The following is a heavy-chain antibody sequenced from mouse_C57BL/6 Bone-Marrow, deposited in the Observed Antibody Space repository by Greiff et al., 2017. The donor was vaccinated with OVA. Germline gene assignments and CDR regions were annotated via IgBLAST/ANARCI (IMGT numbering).Heavy chain of an antibody. CDR1: EYEFPSHD. CDR3: ASPSIVTTRYYAMDY. CDR2: INSDGGST. Sequence: EVHLLESGGGLVQPGESLKLSCESNEYEFPSHDMSWVRKTPEKRLELVAAINSDGGSTYYPDTMERRFIISRDNTRKTLYLQMSSLRSEDTALYYCASPSIVTTRYYAMDYWGQGTSVTVSS. J-gene: IGHJ4*01. D-gene: IGHD2-5*01. V-gene: IGHV5-2*01.